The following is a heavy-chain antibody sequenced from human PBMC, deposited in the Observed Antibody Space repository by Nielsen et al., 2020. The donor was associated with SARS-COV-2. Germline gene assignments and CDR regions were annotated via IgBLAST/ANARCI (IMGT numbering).Heavy chain of an antibody. CDR2: ISWNSGSI. D-gene: IGHD5-12*01. Sequence: SLKISCAASGFTFDDYGMHWVRQAPGKGLEWVSGISWNSGSIGYADSVKGRFTISRDNAKNSLYLQMNSLRAEDTALYYCAKDSGYDASFDYWGQGTLVTVSS. V-gene: IGHV3-9*01. J-gene: IGHJ4*02. CDR3: AKDSGYDASFDY. CDR1: GFTFDDYG.